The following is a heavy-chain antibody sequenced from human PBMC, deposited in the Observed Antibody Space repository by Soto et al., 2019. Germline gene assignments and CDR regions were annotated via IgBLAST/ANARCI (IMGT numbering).Heavy chain of an antibody. D-gene: IGHD6-19*01. J-gene: IGHJ4*02. CDR3: ARDPQGSGWYSDY. CDR2: IWYDGSNK. Sequence: QVQLVESGGGVVQPGRSLRLSCAASGFTFSSYGMHWVRQAPGKGLEWVAVIWYDGSNKYYADSVKGRFTISRDNSKNTLYLQMNSLRAEDTAVYYCARDPQGSGWYSDYWGQGTLVTVSS. V-gene: IGHV3-33*01. CDR1: GFTFSSYG.